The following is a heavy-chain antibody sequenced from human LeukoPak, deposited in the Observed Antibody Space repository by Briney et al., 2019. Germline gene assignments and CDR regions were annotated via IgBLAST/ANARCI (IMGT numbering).Heavy chain of an antibody. J-gene: IGHJ6*03. CDR2: IYYSGST. CDR3: ARQGSSWPHYYYYMDV. D-gene: IGHD6-13*01. CDR1: GGSISSSSYY. V-gene: IGHV4-39*07. Sequence: SETLSPTCTVSGGSISSSSYYWGWIRQPPGKGLEWIGSIYYSGSTYYNPSLKSRVTISVDTSKNQFSLKLSSVTAADTAVYYCARQGSSWPHYYYYMDVWGKGTTVTVSS.